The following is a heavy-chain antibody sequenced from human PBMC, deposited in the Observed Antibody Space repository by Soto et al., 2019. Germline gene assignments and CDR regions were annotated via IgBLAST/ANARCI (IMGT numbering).Heavy chain of an antibody. J-gene: IGHJ4*02. CDR1: GYTFSSYD. CDR2: LNPNSGDT. D-gene: IGHD6-19*01. CDR3: APWGGGWYLY. Sequence: QVQLVQSGAEVKKPGASVKVSCKASGYTFSSYDINWVRQATGQGLEWMGWLNPNSGDTGYAQKFQGRVTLTRNTSINTAYIELSSLTSDDTAEYYCAPWGGGWYLYWGQGTLVTVSS. V-gene: IGHV1-8*01.